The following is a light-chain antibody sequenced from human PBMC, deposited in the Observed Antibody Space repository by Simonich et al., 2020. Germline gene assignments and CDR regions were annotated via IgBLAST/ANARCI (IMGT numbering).Light chain of an antibody. J-gene: IGLJ2*01. CDR3: AAWDDSLSGVV. CDR2: RNH. V-gene: IGLV1-47*01. CDR1: SSNIGSNY. Sequence: QSVLTQPPSASGTPGQRVTISCSGNSSNIGSNYVYGYQQLPGTAPKLPIHRNHPRPSGVPVRFSGSKSGTSASLAISGLRSEDEADYYCAAWDDSLSGVVFGGGTKLTVL.